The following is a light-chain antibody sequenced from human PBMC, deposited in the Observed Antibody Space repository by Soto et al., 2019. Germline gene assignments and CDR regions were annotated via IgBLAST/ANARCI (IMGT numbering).Light chain of an antibody. J-gene: IGKJ1*01. CDR2: AA. Sequence: DIQMTQSPSSLSASVGDRVTITCRASQGISNYLAWYQQKPGKVPKLLIYAASLQSGVPSRFSGSGSGTDFTLTISSLQPEDVATYYCQKYNSAPRTFGQGTKVEIK. V-gene: IGKV1-27*01. CDR1: QGISNY. CDR3: QKYNSAPRT.